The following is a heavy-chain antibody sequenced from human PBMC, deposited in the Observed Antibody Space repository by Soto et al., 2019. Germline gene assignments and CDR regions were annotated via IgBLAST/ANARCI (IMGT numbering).Heavy chain of an antibody. V-gene: IGHV4-59*01. D-gene: IGHD2-8*01. CDR1: GGSISSYY. CDR2: IYYSGRT. CDR3: ARVGGFCTNGVCYENWFDP. Sequence: SETLSLTCSVSGGSISSYYWTWIRQPPGKGLEWIGHIYYSGRTNYNPSLKSRVTFSVDTSKNQLSLKLSSVTAADTAVYYCARVGGFCTNGVCYENWFDPWGQGTLVTVSS. J-gene: IGHJ5*02.